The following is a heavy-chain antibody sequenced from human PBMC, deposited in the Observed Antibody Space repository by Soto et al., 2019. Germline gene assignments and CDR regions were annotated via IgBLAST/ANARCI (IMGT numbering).Heavy chain of an antibody. CDR2: IYHSGYT. Sequence: QMRLQESGSGLVKPSQTLSLTCAVSGGSISSGGYAWNWIRQPPGKGLEWIGYIYHSGYTSYNPSLKKRVPISVDKSKNQFSLTLSFVTAADTAVYYCARDSLTGNYFDPWGQGTLVTVSS. J-gene: IGHJ5*02. CDR1: GGSISSGGYA. CDR3: ARDSLTGNYFDP. D-gene: IGHD1-7*01. V-gene: IGHV4-30-2*01.